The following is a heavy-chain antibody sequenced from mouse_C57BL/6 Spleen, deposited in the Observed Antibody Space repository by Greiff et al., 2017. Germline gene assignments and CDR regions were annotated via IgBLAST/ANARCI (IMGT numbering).Heavy chain of an antibody. CDR1: GYTFTDYE. CDR2: IDPETGGT. Sequence: QVQLQQSGAELVRPGASVTLSCKASGYTFTDYEMHWVKQTPVHGLEWIGAIDPETGGTAYNQKFKGKAILTADKSSSTAYMELRSLTSEDSAVYYGTRSGLRRYFDYWGQGTTLTVSS. CDR3: TRSGLRRYFDY. D-gene: IGHD2-4*01. V-gene: IGHV1-15*01. J-gene: IGHJ2*01.